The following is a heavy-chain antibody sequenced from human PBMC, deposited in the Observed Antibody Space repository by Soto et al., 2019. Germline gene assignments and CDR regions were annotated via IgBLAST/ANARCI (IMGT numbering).Heavy chain of an antibody. Sequence: QVQLVESGGGVVQPGRSLILSCAASGFTFSVYGMHWVRQAPGKGLEWVAVIWNDGSNKYYGDSVKGRFTISRDNSKSTLFLHMNSLRADDTAVYYCARAVGPFDYWGQGTLVTVSS. D-gene: IGHD3-16*01. J-gene: IGHJ4*02. CDR1: GFTFSVYG. CDR3: ARAVGPFDY. CDR2: IWNDGSNK. V-gene: IGHV3-33*01.